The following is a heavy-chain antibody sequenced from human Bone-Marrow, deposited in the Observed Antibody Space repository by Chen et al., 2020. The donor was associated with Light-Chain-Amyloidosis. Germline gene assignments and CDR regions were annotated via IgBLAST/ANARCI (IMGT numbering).Heavy chain of an antibody. CDR3: ANFGRGWYSGQYGMDV. Sequence: EVQLLESGGGLVLPGGSLRLSCAASSFSFSIYAMSWVRQAPGKGLEWVSTISADSSRTYYAASVKGRFTISRVNSENTLYLQMNNLRADDTAVYFCANFGRGWYSGQYGMDVWGQGTTVTVSS. D-gene: IGHD6-19*01. J-gene: IGHJ6*02. V-gene: IGHV3-23*01. CDR2: ISADSSRT. CDR1: SFSFSIYA.